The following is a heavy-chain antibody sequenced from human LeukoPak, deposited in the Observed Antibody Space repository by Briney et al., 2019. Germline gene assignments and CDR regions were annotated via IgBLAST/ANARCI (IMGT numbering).Heavy chain of an antibody. D-gene: IGHD3-10*01. V-gene: IGHV3-74*01. J-gene: IGHJ4*02. CDR1: GLTFSSYW. CDR2: ISSDGSSR. Sequence: GGSLRLSCAASGLTFSSYWMHWVRQAPGKGLVWVSRISSDGSSRNYAHSVKGRFTISRDNAKNTLYLQMNSLRAEDTAVYYCARSYSGSYWYYWGQGTLVTVSS. CDR3: ARSYSGSYWYY.